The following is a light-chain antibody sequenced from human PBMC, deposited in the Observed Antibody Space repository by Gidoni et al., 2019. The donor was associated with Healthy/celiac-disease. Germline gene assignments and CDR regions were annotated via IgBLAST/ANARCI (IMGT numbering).Light chain of an antibody. CDR2: GAS. CDR3: QPYHNWPL. V-gene: IGKV3-15*01. CDR1: QSVSSN. Sequence: EIVMTKSPATLSVSPGERATLSCRASQSVSSNLAWYQQKPGQAPRLLIYGASTRATGIPARFSGSGSGTEFTLTISSLQSEAFAVYYCQPYHNWPLFGGGTKVEIK. J-gene: IGKJ4*01.